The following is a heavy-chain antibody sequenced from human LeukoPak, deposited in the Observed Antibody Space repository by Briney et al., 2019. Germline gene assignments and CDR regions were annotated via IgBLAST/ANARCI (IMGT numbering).Heavy chain of an antibody. CDR1: GYTLTELS. CDR2: FDPEDGET. V-gene: IGHV1-24*01. J-gene: IGHJ3*02. Sequence: ASVKVSCKVSGYTLTELSMHWVRQAPGKGLEWMGGFDPEDGETIYAQKFQGRVTMTEDTSTDTAYMELSSLRSEDTAVYYCATEDIVVVPAASGRAFGIWGRGTMVTVSS. CDR3: ATEDIVVVPAASGRAFGI. D-gene: IGHD2-2*01.